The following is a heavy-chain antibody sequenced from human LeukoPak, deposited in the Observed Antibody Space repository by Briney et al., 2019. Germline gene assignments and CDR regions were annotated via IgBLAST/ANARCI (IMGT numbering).Heavy chain of an antibody. J-gene: IGHJ4*02. CDR3: ARRDFWSGYQTGIDY. CDR1: GYTFTSYA. CDR2: INAGNGNT. V-gene: IGHV1-3*01. D-gene: IGHD3-3*01. Sequence: ASVRVSCKASGYTFTSYAMHWVRQAPGQRREWMGWINAGNGNTKYSQKSQGRVTITRDTSANTAHMELSSLRSEDTAVYYCARRDFWSGYQTGIDYWGQGTLVTVSS.